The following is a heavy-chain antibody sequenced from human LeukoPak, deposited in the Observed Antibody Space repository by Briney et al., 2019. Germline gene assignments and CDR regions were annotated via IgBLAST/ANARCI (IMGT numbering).Heavy chain of an antibody. V-gene: IGHV3-7*05. Sequence: QAGGSLRLSCAASGFSFSAYWMSWVRQAPGRGLEWVANIKVDGTEKYYVDSVKGRFTISRDNAKNSLSLQMSGLRAEDMAVYYCARDWNGSGTAFDHWGQGTLVTVSS. D-gene: IGHD1-1*01. CDR1: GFSFSAYW. CDR2: IKVDGTEK. CDR3: ARDWNGSGTAFDH. J-gene: IGHJ4*02.